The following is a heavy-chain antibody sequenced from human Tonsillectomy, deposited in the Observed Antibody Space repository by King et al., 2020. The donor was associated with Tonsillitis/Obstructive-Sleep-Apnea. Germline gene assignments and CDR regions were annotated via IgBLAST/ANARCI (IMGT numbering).Heavy chain of an antibody. CDR3: TADSGSHCGLSY. Sequence: VQLVESGGGLVKPGGSLRLSCAASGFSFSHAWMSWVRQAPGKGLEWVGRIKSKTDGGTTDYAAPVKGRFTISRDDSKNTLYLQMNSLKTEDTAVYYCTADSGSHCGLSYWGQGTLVTVSS. V-gene: IGHV3-15*01. J-gene: IGHJ4*02. CDR1: GFSFSHAW. D-gene: IGHD1-26*01. CDR2: IKSKTDGGTT.